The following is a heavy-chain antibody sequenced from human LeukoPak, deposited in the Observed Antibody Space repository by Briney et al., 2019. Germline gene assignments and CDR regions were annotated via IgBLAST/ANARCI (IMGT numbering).Heavy chain of an antibody. J-gene: IGHJ4*02. CDR1: GFTVSSNY. D-gene: IGHD5-24*01. V-gene: IGHV3-66*01. Sequence: GGSLRLSCAASGFTVSSNYMSWVRQAPGKGLEWVSVIYSGGSTYYADSVKGRFTISRDNSKNTLYLQMNSLRAEDTAVYYCARVVGRWEFDYWGQGTLVTVSS. CDR2: IYSGGST. CDR3: ARVVGRWEFDY.